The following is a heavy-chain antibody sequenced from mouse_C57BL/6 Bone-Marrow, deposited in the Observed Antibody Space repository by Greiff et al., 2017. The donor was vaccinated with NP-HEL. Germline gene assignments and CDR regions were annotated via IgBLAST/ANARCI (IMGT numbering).Heavy chain of an antibody. CDR3: AEYGHDGGDWFAY. J-gene: IGHJ3*01. Sequence: QVQLQQPGTELVKPGASVKLSCKASGYTFTSYWMHWVKQRPGQGLEWIGNINPSNGGTNYNEKFKSKATLTVDKSSSTAYRQLSSLTSEDSAVYYCAEYGHDGGDWFAYWGQGTLVTVSA. D-gene: IGHD2-2*01. CDR2: INPSNGGT. V-gene: IGHV1-53*01. CDR1: GYTFTSYW.